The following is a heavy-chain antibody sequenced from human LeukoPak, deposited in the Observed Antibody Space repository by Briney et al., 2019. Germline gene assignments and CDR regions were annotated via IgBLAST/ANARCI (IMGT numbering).Heavy chain of an antibody. J-gene: IGHJ4*02. Sequence: ASVKVSCKASGDTFTSYDINGVRQATGKGLEWMGWMNHNSGNTAYAQKFQGRVTITRNTSISTAYMELSSLRSEDTAVYYCAREDYYDSGSNDYWGQGTLVTVSS. CDR3: AREDYYDSGSNDY. V-gene: IGHV1-8*03. CDR2: MNHNSGNT. D-gene: IGHD3-22*01. CDR1: GDTFTSYD.